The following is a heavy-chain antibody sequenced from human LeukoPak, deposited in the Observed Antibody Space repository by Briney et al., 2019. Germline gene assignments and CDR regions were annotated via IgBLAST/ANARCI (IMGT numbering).Heavy chain of an antibody. CDR2: IIPILGIA. V-gene: IGHV1-69*02. D-gene: IGHD3-16*01. CDR1: GGTFSSYT. J-gene: IGHJ4*02. Sequence: SVKVSCKASGGTFSSYTISWVRQAPGQGLEWMGRIIPILGIANYAQKFQGRVTITADKSTSTAYMELSSLRSEDTAVYYCARVTNYDYVWGSYSDYWGQGTLVTVSS. CDR3: ARVTNYDYVWGSYSDY.